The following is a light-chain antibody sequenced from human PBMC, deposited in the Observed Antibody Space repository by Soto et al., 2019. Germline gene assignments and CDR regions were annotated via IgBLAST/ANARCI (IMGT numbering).Light chain of an antibody. CDR2: SNN. J-gene: IGLJ1*01. CDR3: ATWDDRLNGYV. Sequence: QSVLTQPPSASGTPGQRVTISCSGSNSNIGSNTVTWYQQLPGTAPILLIYSNNQRSSGVPDRFSGSRSGTSGSLAISGLQSEDEADYYWATWDDRLNGYVFGSGTKLTVL. V-gene: IGLV1-44*01. CDR1: NSNIGSNT.